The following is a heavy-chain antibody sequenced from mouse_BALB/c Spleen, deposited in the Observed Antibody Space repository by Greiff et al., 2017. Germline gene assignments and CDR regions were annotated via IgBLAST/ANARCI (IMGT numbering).Heavy chain of an antibody. D-gene: IGHD2-14*01. Sequence: QVHVKQSGPGLVQPSQSLSITCTVSGFSLTSYGVHWVRQSPGKGLEWLGVIWSGGSTDYNAAFISRLSISKDNSKSQVFFKMNSLQANDTAIYYCAYYRYDYYAMDYWGQGTSVTVSS. V-gene: IGHV2-2*02. J-gene: IGHJ4*01. CDR1: GFSLTSYG. CDR2: IWSGGST. CDR3: AYYRYDYYAMDY.